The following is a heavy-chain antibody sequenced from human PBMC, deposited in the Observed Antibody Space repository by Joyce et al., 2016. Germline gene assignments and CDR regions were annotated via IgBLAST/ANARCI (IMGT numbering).Heavy chain of an antibody. CDR2: IYPSGNT. D-gene: IGHD4-23*01. Sequence: QVQLQETGPGQVNSSGTMSLTCAVSGGSMSSSYWWHWGRQSPGKGLEWIGEIYPSGNTNYNPSLKSRATLALDKSKNQFSVSLDSLTAADTAMYFCARVGTTVALHNWGRGTLVTVSS. V-gene: IGHV4-4*02. CDR1: GGSMSSSYW. CDR3: ARVGTTVALHN. J-gene: IGHJ4*02.